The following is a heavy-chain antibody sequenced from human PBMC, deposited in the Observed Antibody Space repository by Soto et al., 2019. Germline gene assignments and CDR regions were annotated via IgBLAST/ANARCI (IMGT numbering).Heavy chain of an antibody. Sequence: SVKVSCKASADTFSSSAFSWVRQAPGQGLEWMGGIIPFFHAANYAQRFQGRVTITADESTSTVYMELSSLRSEDAALYYCARDLISNYHYYGMDVWGQGTTVTVSS. J-gene: IGHJ6*02. CDR1: ADTFSSSA. V-gene: IGHV1-69*13. CDR3: ARDLISNYHYYGMDV. CDR2: IIPFFHAA.